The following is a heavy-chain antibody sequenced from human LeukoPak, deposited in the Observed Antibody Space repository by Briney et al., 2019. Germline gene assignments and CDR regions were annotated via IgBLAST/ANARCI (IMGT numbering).Heavy chain of an antibody. Sequence: TGGSLRLSCAASRFTFSSYAMHWVRQAPGKGLHWVASISYDGTNKYYADSVKGRSTISRDNSKNTLYLQMNSLRADDTAVFYCARGHPRPRVIAVAGNFDSWGQGTLVTVSS. CDR2: ISYDGTNK. J-gene: IGHJ4*02. D-gene: IGHD6-19*01. CDR3: ARGHPRPRVIAVAGNFDS. CDR1: RFTFSSYA. V-gene: IGHV3-30-3*01.